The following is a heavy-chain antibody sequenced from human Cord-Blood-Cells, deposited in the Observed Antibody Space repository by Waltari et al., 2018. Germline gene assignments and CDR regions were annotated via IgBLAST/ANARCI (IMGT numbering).Heavy chain of an antibody. D-gene: IGHD5-18*01. Sequence: QVQLQQWGAGLLKPSETLSLTCAVYGGSFSGYSWSWIRQPPGKGLEWIGEINHSGSTNYNPSLKSRVTISVDTSKNQFSLKLSSVTAADTAVYYCAREQAMGDAFDIWGQGTMVTVSS. CDR2: INHSGST. J-gene: IGHJ3*02. V-gene: IGHV4-34*01. CDR1: GGSFSGYS. CDR3: AREQAMGDAFDI.